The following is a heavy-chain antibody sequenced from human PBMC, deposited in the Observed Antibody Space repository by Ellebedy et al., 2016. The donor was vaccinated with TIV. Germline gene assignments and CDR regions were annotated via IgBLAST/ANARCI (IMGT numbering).Heavy chain of an antibody. D-gene: IGHD1-26*01. CDR2: ISYDGSNK. Sequence: GGSLRLSXAASGFTFSSYAMHWVRQAPGKGLEWVAVISYDGSNKYYADSVKGRFTISRDNSKNTLYLQMNSLRAEDTAVYYCAKGPRENYYFYMDVWGKGTTVTVSS. J-gene: IGHJ6*03. CDR1: GFTFSSYA. V-gene: IGHV3-30-3*01. CDR3: AKGPRENYYFYMDV.